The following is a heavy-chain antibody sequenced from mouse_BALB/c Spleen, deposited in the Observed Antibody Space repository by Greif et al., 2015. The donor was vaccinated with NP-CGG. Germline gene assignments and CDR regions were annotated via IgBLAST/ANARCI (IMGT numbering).Heavy chain of an antibody. CDR3: MRYGNYWYFDV. J-gene: IGHJ1*01. D-gene: IGHD2-1*01. CDR2: INSDGSAI. Sequence: EVKLVESGGGLVQPGGSRGLSCEGSGFTFSGFWMSWVRQTPGKTLEWIGDINSDGSAINYAPSIKGRFTIFRDNDKSTLYLQMSNVRSEDTAAYFCMRYGNYWYFDVWGAGTTVTVSS. V-gene: IGHV11-2*02. CDR1: GFTFSGFW.